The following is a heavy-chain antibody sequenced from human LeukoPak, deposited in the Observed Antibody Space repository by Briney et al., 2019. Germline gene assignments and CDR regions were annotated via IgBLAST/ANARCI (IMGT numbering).Heavy chain of an antibody. V-gene: IGHV1-46*01. J-gene: IGHJ6*02. Sequence: ASVKVPCKAPGYTFTDYYIHWVRQAPGQGREWVAVVNPSGGVTTYAQKFQGRVTVTRDTSTSTIYMEVSRLTSEDTAVYYCARDQGGTTAHGLDVWGQGTTVTVSS. D-gene: IGHD1-1*01. CDR1: GYTFTDYY. CDR2: VNPSGGVT. CDR3: ARDQGGTTAHGLDV.